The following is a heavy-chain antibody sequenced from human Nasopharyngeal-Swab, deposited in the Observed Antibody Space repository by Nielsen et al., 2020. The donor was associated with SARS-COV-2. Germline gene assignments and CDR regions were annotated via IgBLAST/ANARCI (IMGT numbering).Heavy chain of an antibody. CDR2: IHSSGTT. D-gene: IGHD3-22*01. V-gene: IGHV4-59*01. Sequence: SETLSLTCTVSGGSISTYYWCWIRQPPGKGLEWIGYIHSSGTTNYNPSLKSRVTISVDTSKNQFPLKLSSVTAADMAVYYCARDHSYYDSNGYYFDYWGLGTLVTVSS. CDR1: GGSISTYY. CDR3: ARDHSYYDSNGYYFDY. J-gene: IGHJ4*02.